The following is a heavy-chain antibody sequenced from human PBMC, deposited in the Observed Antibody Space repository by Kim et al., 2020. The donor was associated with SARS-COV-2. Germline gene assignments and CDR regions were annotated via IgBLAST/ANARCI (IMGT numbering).Heavy chain of an antibody. J-gene: IGHJ4*02. CDR3: ARERNYYDSSAIDY. CDR1: GGSISSGGYY. CDR2: IYYSGST. V-gene: IGHV4-31*03. D-gene: IGHD3-22*01. Sequence: SETLSLTCTVSGGSISSGGYYWSRIRQHPGKGLEWIGYIYYSGSTYYNPSLKSRVTISVDTSKNQFSLKLSSVTAADTAVYYCARERNYYDSSAIDYWGQGTLVTVSS.